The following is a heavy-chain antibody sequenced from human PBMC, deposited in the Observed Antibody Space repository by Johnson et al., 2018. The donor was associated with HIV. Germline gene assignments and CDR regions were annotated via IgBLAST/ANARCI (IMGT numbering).Heavy chain of an antibody. Sequence: VQLVESGGGLVQPGGSLRLSCAASGFTFSSYWMSWVRQAPGKGLEWVANIKQDGSEKYYADSVRGRFTISRDNAKNSLYLQMNSLRAEDTAVYYCAKDIAAAGNDAFDIWGQGTMVTVSS. CDR2: IKQDGSEK. V-gene: IGHV3-7*01. D-gene: IGHD6-13*01. CDR3: AKDIAAAGNDAFDI. J-gene: IGHJ3*02. CDR1: GFTFSSYW.